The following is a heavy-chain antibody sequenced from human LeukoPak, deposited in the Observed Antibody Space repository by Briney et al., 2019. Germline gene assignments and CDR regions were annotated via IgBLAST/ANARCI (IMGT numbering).Heavy chain of an antibody. D-gene: IGHD3-9*01. CDR1: GGTFSSYA. J-gene: IGHJ4*02. CDR2: IIPIFGTA. V-gene: IGHV1-69*13. CDR3: ASSPADFDRWSYFDY. Sequence: SVKVSCKASGGTFSSYAISWVRQAPGQGLEWMGGIIPIFGTANYAQKFQGRVTITADESTSTAYMELSSLRSEDTAVYYCASSPADFDRWSYFDYWGQGTLVTVSS.